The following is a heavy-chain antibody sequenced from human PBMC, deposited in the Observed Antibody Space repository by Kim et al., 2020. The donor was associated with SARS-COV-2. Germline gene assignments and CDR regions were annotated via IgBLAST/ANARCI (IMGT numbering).Heavy chain of an antibody. CDR3: ARGLEDSGRTNIAAAGTEVFFDY. CDR2: IYYSGST. V-gene: IGHV4-59*01. J-gene: IGHJ4*02. D-gene: IGHD6-13*01. Sequence: SETLSLTCTVSGGSISSYYWSWIRQPPGKGLEWIGYIYYSGSTNYNPSLKSRVTISVDTSKNQFSLKLSSVTAADTAVYYCARGLEDSGRTNIAAAGTEVFFDYWGQGTLVTVSS. CDR1: GGSISSYY.